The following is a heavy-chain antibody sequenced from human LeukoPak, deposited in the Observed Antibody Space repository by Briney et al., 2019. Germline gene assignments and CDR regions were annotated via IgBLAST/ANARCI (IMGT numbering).Heavy chain of an antibody. V-gene: IGHV1-2*02. CDR2: INPNSGGT. D-gene: IGHD3-22*01. CDR1: GYTFTGYY. Sequence: ASVTVSCKASGYTFTGYYMHWVRQAPGQGLEWMGWINPNSGGTNYAQKFQGRVTMTRDTSISTAYMELSRLRSDDTAVYYCARHPAGLTYYYDSSGYYLFDYWGQGTLVTVSS. CDR3: ARHPAGLTYYYDSSGYYLFDY. J-gene: IGHJ4*02.